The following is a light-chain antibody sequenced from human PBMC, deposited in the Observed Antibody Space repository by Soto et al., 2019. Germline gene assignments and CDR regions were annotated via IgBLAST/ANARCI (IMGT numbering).Light chain of an antibody. J-gene: IGKJ1*01. CDR1: QSISNH. Sequence: DIQMTQSPSSLSASVEDRVIITCRASQSISNHLNWYQQKPGKAPKLLIFAASSLQSGVPSRFSGSRSGPDFTLTISSLQPEDFATYYCMQGTHWPRTFGQGTQV. CDR3: MQGTHWPRT. CDR2: AAS. V-gene: IGKV1-39*01.